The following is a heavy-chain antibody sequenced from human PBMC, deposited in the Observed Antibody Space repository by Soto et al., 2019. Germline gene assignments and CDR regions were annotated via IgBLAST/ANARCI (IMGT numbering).Heavy chain of an antibody. J-gene: IGHJ6*02. V-gene: IGHV4-39*07. CDR3: ARERYQLLHPYYYGLDV. CDR1: VCAIISSSYF. CDR2: IYYSGST. Sequence: TLPLTFTGSVCAIISSSYFLFLIRQPPGKGLEWIGSIYYSGSTNYNPSLKSRVTISVDTSRNQVSLKLSSVTAADSAVYFCARERYQLLHPYYYGLDVRGQGTTVTVSS. D-gene: IGHD2-2*01.